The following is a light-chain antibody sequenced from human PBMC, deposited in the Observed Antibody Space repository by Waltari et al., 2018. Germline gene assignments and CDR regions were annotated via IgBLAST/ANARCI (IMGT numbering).Light chain of an antibody. CDR1: QSINRW. V-gene: IGKV1-5*03. J-gene: IGKJ4*01. CDR2: RGS. CDR3: QQYDTYPLT. Sequence: DIQMTQSPSTLSAFVGERVTITCRASQSINRWVAWYQQKPGQVPKFLIYRGSTLQTGVPSRFSGSGSGTEFNLTISSLQPDDSATYHCQQYDTYPLTFGGGTKVEIK.